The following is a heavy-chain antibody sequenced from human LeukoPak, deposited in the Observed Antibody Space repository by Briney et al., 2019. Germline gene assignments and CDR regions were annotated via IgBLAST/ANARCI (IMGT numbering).Heavy chain of an antibody. CDR2: IYTGGNT. CDR1: GFTVDSNY. CDR3: ARGDDSGYYDYFDY. V-gene: IGHV3-53*01. D-gene: IGHD3-22*01. Sequence: GGSLRLSCAASGFTVDSNYLSWVRQAPGKGLEWVSTIYTGGNTYYAASVKGRFTISRDFSKNTVFLHMNSLRAEDTAMYYCARGDDSGYYDYFDYWGQGALATVSS. J-gene: IGHJ4*02.